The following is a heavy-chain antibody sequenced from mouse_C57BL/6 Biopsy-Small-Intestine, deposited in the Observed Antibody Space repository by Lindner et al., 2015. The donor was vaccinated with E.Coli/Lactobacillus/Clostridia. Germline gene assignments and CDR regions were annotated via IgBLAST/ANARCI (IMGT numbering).Heavy chain of an antibody. CDR1: GFSLTSYG. CDR2: IWSDGST. CDR3: AKHANYYGSSFPAMDY. V-gene: IGHV2-6-1*01. Sequence: VQLQESGPGLVAPSQSLSITCTVSGFSLTSYGVGWVRQPPGKGLEWLVVIWSDGSTTYNSALKSRLSISKDNSKSQVFLKMNSLQTDDTAMYYCAKHANYYGSSFPAMDYWGQGTSVTVSS. J-gene: IGHJ4*01. D-gene: IGHD1-1*01.